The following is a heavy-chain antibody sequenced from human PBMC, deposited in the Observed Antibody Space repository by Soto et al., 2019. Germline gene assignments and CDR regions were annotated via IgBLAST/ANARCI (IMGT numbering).Heavy chain of an antibody. J-gene: IGHJ4*02. CDR1: GFTFSNYV. V-gene: IGHV3-23*01. CDR3: AKTDTLNSDSGGWANRFDY. D-gene: IGHD6-19*01. Sequence: EVQLLESGGGLVQPGGSLRLSCAASGFTFSNYVMTWLRQAPGKGLEWVSSIRCRVSDTFYADSVKGRFTVSRDNSKNTLFLQMHTLRAEDTAVYYCAKTDTLNSDSGGWANRFDYWGQGTLVTVSS. CDR2: IRCRVSDT.